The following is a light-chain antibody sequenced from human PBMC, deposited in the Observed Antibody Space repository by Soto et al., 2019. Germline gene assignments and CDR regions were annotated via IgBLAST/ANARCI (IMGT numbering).Light chain of an antibody. Sequence: QSALTHPASVSGSPGQSITISCTGTISDVGGYNYVSWYQQHPGKAPKLMIYEVSNRPSGVSNRFSGSKSGNTASLTISGLQAEDEADYYCSSYTSGSTVDVFGTGTKVTVL. CDR2: EVS. V-gene: IGLV2-14*01. CDR3: SSYTSGSTVDV. J-gene: IGLJ1*01. CDR1: ISDVGGYNY.